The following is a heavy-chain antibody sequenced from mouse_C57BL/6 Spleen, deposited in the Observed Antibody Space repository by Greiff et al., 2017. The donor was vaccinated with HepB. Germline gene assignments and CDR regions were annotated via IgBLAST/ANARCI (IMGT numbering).Heavy chain of an antibody. J-gene: IGHJ2*01. CDR2: ISSGSSTI. CDR3: ARGDVRNYFDY. CDR1: GFTFSDYG. V-gene: IGHV5-17*01. Sequence: EVQLVESGGGLVKPGGSLKLSCAASGFTFSDYGMHWVRQAPEKGLEWVAYISSGSSTIYYADTVKGRFTISRDNAKNTLFLQMTSLRSEDTAMYYCARGDVRNYFDYWGQGTTLTVSS.